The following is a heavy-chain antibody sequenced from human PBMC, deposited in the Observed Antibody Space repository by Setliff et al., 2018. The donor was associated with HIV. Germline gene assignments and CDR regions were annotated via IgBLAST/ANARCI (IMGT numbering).Heavy chain of an antibody. D-gene: IGHD3-16*01. CDR3: ARDGGGPGDYYYYYMDV. J-gene: IGHJ6*03. V-gene: IGHV1-2*02. CDR2: INPKSGGT. CDR1: GYTFTSYG. Sequence: GASVKVSCKASGYTFTSYGISWVRQAPGQGLEWMGWINPKSGGTNSALKFQGRVTMTRDTSISTAYMELSRLRSDDTAVYYCARDGGGPGDYYYYYMDVWAKGTTVTVSS.